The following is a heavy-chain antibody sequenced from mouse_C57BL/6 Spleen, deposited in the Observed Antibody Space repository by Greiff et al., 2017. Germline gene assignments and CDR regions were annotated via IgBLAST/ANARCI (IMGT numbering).Heavy chain of an antibody. CDR2: IDPSDSYT. J-gene: IGHJ2*01. CDR1: GYTFTSYW. CDR3: ARDYFDY. V-gene: IGHV1-59*01. Sequence: QVQLQQPGAELVRPGTSVKLSCKASGYTFTSYWMHWVKQRPGQGLEWIGVIDPSDSYTNYNQKFKGKATLTVDTSSSTAYMQLSSLTSEDSAVCYCARDYFDYWGQGPTLTVSS.